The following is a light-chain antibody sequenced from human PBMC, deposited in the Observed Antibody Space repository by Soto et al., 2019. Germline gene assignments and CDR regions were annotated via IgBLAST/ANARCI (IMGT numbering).Light chain of an antibody. J-gene: IGKJ1*01. CDR3: QQSYRTPQT. V-gene: IGKV1-39*01. CDR1: QSISSY. CDR2: AAS. Sequence: DIQMTQSPSSLSASVGDRVTITCRASQSISSYLNWYQQKPGKAPKLLIYAASSLQSGVPSRFSGSGSGTDFTLTISSLQPEDFATYYCQQSYRTPQTFGQGTKVELK.